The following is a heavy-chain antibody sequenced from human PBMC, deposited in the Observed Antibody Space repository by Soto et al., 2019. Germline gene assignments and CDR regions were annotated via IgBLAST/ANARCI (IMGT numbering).Heavy chain of an antibody. CDR3: AKGRTFFDF. CDR1: GFVFSNYA. CDR2: ISDSGGAT. D-gene: IGHD3-16*01. V-gene: IGHV3-23*01. J-gene: IGHJ4*02. Sequence: PGGSLRLSCAASGFVFSNYAMTWVRQAPGKGLEWVSDISDSGGATHYSDSVKGRFTISRDDSKNTLYLQMDRLRAEDAAVYYCAKGRTFFDFWGQGTLVTVSS.